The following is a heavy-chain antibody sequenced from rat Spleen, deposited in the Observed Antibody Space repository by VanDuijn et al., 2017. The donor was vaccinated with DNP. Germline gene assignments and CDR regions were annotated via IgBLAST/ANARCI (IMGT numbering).Heavy chain of an antibody. CDR3: AGRPPPTRGPFDY. CDR1: GFIFSNYW. Sequence: EVKLVESGGGPVQPGRSLKLSCVASGFIFSNYWMTWIRQAPGKGLEWVASISNTGDNTYYSDSVKGRFSLSRDNAKSTLYLQMDSLRSEDTATYYCAGRPPPTRGPFDYWGQGVTVTVSS. J-gene: IGHJ2*01. D-gene: IGHD1-4*01. CDR2: ISNTGDNT. V-gene: IGHV5-31*01.